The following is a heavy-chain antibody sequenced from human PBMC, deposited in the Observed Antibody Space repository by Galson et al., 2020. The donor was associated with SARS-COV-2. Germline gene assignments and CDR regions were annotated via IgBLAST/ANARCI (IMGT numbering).Heavy chain of an antibody. J-gene: IGHJ4*02. V-gene: IGHV3-30*18. Sequence: TGGSLRLSCAASGFTFSSYGMHWVRQAPGKGLEWVAVISYDGSNKYYADSVKGRFTISRDNSKNTLYLQMNSLRAEDTAVYYCAKDRSLPYSSSWYYFDYWGQGTLVTVSS. CDR3: AKDRSLPYSSSWYYFDY. D-gene: IGHD6-13*01. CDR2: ISYDGSNK. CDR1: GFTFSSYG.